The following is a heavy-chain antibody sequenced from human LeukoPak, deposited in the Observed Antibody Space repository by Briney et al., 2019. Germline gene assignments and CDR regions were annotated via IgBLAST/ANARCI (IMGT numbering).Heavy chain of an antibody. CDR3: ARDSKAYSGSYPLLVYFDY. J-gene: IGHJ4*02. CDR2: ISYDGSNK. D-gene: IGHD1-26*01. V-gene: IGHV3-30*04. CDR1: GFTFSSYA. Sequence: PGGSLRLSCAASGFTFSSYAMHWVRQAPGKGLEWVAVISYDGSNKYYADSVKGRFTISRDNSKNTLYLQMNSLRAEDTAVYYCARDSKAYSGSYPLLVYFDYWGQGTLVTVSS.